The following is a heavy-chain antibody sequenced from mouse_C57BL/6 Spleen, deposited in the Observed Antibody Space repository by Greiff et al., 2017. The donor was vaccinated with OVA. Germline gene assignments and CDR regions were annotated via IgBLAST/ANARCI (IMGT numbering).Heavy chain of an antibody. V-gene: IGHV3-5*01. Sequence: EVQLQQSGPGLVKPSQTVFLTCTVTGISITTGNYRWSWIRQFPGNKLEWIGYIYYSGTITYNPSLTSRTTITRDTPKNQFFLEMNSLTAEDTATYSCASIYDGYSAWFAYWGQGTLVTVSA. CDR3: ASIYDGYSAWFAY. D-gene: IGHD2-3*01. CDR1: GISITTGNYR. J-gene: IGHJ3*01. CDR2: IYYSGTI.